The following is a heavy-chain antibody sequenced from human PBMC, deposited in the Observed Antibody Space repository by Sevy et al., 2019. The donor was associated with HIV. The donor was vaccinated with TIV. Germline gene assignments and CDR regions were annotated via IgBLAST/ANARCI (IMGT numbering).Heavy chain of an antibody. CDR2: ISSGSSYT. V-gene: IGHV3-11*06. Sequence: GGSLRLSCAASGFTFSDYYMSWIRQAPGKGLKWVSYISSGSSYTDYADSVKGRFTISRDNAKSSLFLQMNSLRVDDTAVYYCARALSSYSSFDYWGQGIPVTVSS. CDR3: ARALSSYSSFDY. CDR1: GFTFSDYY. D-gene: IGHD1-26*01. J-gene: IGHJ4*02.